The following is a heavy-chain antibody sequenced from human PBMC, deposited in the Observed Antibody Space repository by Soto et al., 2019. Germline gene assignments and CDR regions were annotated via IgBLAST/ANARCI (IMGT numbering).Heavy chain of an antibody. CDR1: GLAFSSYW. CDR3: ASGRDGYNYGSDN. Sequence: GGSLRLSCAASGLAFSSYWMSWVRQGPGKGLEWVANINLDGSDKYYVDSVKGRFTISRDNAQSSLYLQMSSLRAEDTAVYYCASGRDGYNYGSDNWGPGTLVTVSS. D-gene: IGHD5-12*01. J-gene: IGHJ4*02. V-gene: IGHV3-7*02. CDR2: INLDGSDK.